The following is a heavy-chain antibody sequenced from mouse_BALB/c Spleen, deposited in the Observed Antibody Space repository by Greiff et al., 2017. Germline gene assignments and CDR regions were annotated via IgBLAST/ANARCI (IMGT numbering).Heavy chain of an antibody. V-gene: IGHV1-14*01. D-gene: IGHD2-2*01. CDR2: INPYNDGT. Sequence: EVQLQQSGPELVKPGASVKMSCKASGYTFTSYVMHWVKQKPGQGLEWIGYINPYNDGTKYNEKFKGKATLTSDKSSSTAYMELSSLTSEDSAVYYCARSVVYGYDGDPYYYAMDYWGQGTSVTVSS. CDR1: GYTFTSYV. CDR3: ARSVVYGYDGDPYYYAMDY. J-gene: IGHJ4*01.